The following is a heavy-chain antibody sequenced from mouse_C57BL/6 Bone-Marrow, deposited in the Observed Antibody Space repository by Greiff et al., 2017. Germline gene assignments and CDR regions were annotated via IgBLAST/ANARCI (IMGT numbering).Heavy chain of an antibody. CDR3: ARGVGDYAMDY. CDR2: INPSNGGT. CDR1: GYTFTSYW. D-gene: IGHD3-3*01. J-gene: IGHJ4*01. V-gene: IGHV1-53*01. Sequence: QVHVKQSGTELVKPGASVKLSCKASGYTFTSYWMHWVKQRPGQGLEWIGNINPSNGGTNYNEKFKSKATLTVDKSSSTAYMQLSSLTSEDSAVYYCARGVGDYAMDYWGQGTSVTVSS.